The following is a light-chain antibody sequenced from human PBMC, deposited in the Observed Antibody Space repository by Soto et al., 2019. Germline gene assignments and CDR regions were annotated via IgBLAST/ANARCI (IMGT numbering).Light chain of an antibody. Sequence: DIQMTQSPSSLSASVGDSVTITCRASQGINKFLAWFQQKPGTAPKSLISTASRLQSGVPSRFSGSGSGTHFALTINNLQPEDFATYYCQQYDSFPLTCGGGTRVEIK. CDR2: TAS. CDR3: QQYDSFPLT. J-gene: IGKJ4*02. V-gene: IGKV1-16*01. CDR1: QGINKF.